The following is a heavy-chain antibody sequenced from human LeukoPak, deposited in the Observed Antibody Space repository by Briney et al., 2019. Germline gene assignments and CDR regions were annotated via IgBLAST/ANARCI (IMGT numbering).Heavy chain of an antibody. V-gene: IGHV4-34*01. CDR3: ARQMGYFDILTPPVY. CDR2: INHSGST. CDR1: GGSFSGYY. Sequence: SETLSLTCAVYGGSFSGYYWSWIRQPPGKGLEWIGEINHSGSTNYNPSLKSRVTISVDTSKNQFSLKLSSVTAADTAVYYCARQMGYFDILTPPVYWGQGTLVTVSS. D-gene: IGHD3-9*01. J-gene: IGHJ4*02.